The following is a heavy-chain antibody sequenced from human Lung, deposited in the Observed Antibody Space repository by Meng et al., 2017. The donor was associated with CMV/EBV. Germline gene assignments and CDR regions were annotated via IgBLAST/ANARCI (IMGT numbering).Heavy chain of an antibody. CDR1: GYTFTDYR. V-gene: IGHV1-2*02. CDR2: ISPNNGAT. Sequence: SVXVSXXASGYTFTDYRMHWVRQAPGQGLEWMGWISPNNGATNYAQKFQGRVTMTRDTSINTAYMELNRLTYDDTAVYYCASKMYYDFWSAYRGTEGVDPFNIWGQGTVVTVSS. D-gene: IGHD3-3*01. CDR3: ASKMYYDFWSAYRGTEGVDPFNI. J-gene: IGHJ3*02.